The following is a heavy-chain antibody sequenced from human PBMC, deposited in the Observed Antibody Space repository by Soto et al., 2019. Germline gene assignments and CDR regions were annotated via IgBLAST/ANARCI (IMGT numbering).Heavy chain of an antibody. CDR2: IDDTGST. CDR1: GDSISSSY. D-gene: IGHD3-3*01. J-gene: IGHJ6*03. CDR3: ARGVLEWLLRDSYYYYMDV. Sequence: QVQLQESGPGLVKPSETLSLTCTVSGDSISSSYWNWIRQAPGKGLEWIGYIDDTGSTNYNPSLKSRVTLSVDPSNNQYSLKLSSVTAADMAVYYCARGVLEWLLRDSYYYYMDVWGKGTTVTVSS. V-gene: IGHV4-59*01.